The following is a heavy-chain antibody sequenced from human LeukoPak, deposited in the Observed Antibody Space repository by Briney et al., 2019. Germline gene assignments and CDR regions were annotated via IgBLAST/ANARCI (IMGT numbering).Heavy chain of an antibody. CDR3: VKFGVDYDMGV. V-gene: IGHV4-59*01. CDR2: IHYSGRA. J-gene: IGHJ6*02. Sequence: SSETLSLTCTVSGDSISGSYWTWVRQPPGQGLEWIGQIHYSGRADYNPSLKRRITISVDTSKNQMSLTLTSVTAADTAIYYCVKFGVDYDMGVWGQGTTVTVSS. D-gene: IGHD3-16*01. CDR1: GDSISGSY.